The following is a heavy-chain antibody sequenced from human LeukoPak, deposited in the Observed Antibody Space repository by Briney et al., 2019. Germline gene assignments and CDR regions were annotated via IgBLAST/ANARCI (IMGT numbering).Heavy chain of an antibody. J-gene: IGHJ4*02. D-gene: IGHD6-13*01. V-gene: IGHV5-51*01. Sequence: GESLKISCKGSGYSFTNYWIAWVRQMPGKGLEWMGIIYPGYSDTRYSPSFQGQVTISADKSINTAFLQWSSLKASDTAMYYCATIDSGSWSLGYWGQGTLVTVSS. CDR1: GYSFTNYW. CDR3: ATIDSGSWSLGY. CDR2: IYPGYSDT.